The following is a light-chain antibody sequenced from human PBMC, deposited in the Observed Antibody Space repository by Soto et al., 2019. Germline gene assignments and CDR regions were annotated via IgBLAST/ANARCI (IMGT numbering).Light chain of an antibody. CDR1: QSISSY. J-gene: IGKJ3*01. CDR3: QQSYNTPLT. Sequence: DIQMTQSPSSLSASVGDRDTITCRASQSISSYLNWYQQKPGKAPKLLIYAASSLQSGVPSRFSGSGSGSDFTLTISSLQPEDFATYYCQQSYNTPLTFGPGTKV. CDR2: AAS. V-gene: IGKV1-39*01.